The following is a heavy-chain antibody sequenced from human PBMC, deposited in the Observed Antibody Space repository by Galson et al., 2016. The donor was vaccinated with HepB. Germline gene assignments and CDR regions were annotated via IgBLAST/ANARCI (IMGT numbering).Heavy chain of an antibody. Sequence: SLRLSCAASGFSVSTNYMNWVRRAPGKGLEWVSVIYSAGSTYYADSVKGRFTISRDNSKNMLFLQMNSLRAEDTAVYYCARDGARWLQGSYYYAVDVWGQGTTVIVSS. CDR2: IYSAGST. CDR3: ARDGARWLQGSYYYAVDV. J-gene: IGHJ6*02. V-gene: IGHV3-66*01. CDR1: GFSVSTNY. D-gene: IGHD5-24*01.